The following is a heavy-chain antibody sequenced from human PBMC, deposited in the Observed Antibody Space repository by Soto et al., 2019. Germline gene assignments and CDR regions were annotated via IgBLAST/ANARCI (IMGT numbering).Heavy chain of an antibody. Sequence: QVQLVQSGAEVKKPGSSVKVSCKASGGTFSSYAISWVRQAPGQGLGWMGGIIPIFGTANYAQKFQGRVTITADKSTSTAYMELSSLRSEDTAVYYCARAEPRVVTATPHFDYWGQGTLVTVSS. CDR1: GGTFSSYA. J-gene: IGHJ4*02. V-gene: IGHV1-69*06. CDR3: ARAEPRVVTATPHFDY. CDR2: IIPIFGTA. D-gene: IGHD2-21*02.